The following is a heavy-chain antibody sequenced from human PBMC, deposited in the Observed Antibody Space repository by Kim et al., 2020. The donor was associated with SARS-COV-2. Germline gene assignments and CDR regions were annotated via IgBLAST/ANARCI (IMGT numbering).Heavy chain of an antibody. Sequence: ASVKVSCKASGYTFTSYDINWVRQATGQGLEWMGWMNPNSGNTGYAQKFQGRVTMTRNTSISTAYMELSSLRSEDTAVYYCAREGSSWNYDAFDIWGQGTMVTVSS. CDR2: MNPNSGNT. D-gene: IGHD6-13*01. CDR1: GYTFTSYD. J-gene: IGHJ3*02. CDR3: AREGSSWNYDAFDI. V-gene: IGHV1-8*01.